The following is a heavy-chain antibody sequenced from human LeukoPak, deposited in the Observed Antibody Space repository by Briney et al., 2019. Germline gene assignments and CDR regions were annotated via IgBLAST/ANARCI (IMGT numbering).Heavy chain of an antibody. CDR1: GFSLSTSGMC. D-gene: IGHD3-22*01. V-gene: IGHV2-70*01. J-gene: IGHJ6*03. CDR2: THWDDDN. CDR3: ARIRWDYYDSSGYYNGDYYYYYCMDV. Sequence: SGPSLVKPTQTLTLTCTFSGFSLSTSGMCVSWIRQPQGKALEWLAPTHWDDDNYYSTSLKTRLTISKDTSKNQVVLTMTNMDPVDTATYYCARIRWDYYDSSGYYNGDYYYYYCMDVWGKGTTVTVSS.